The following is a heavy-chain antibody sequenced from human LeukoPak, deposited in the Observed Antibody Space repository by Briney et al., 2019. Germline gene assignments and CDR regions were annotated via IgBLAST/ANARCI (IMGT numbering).Heavy chain of an antibody. CDR3: GKGSTGWSRDP. Sequence: ASVTVSCKASGYTFTERGISWMRHVPGQGLEGMGWISATSGNTYYAQTFQDRVTMTTDASTSTAYLELRDLTTDDTAVYYCGKGSTGWSRDPWGQGTLVTVSA. J-gene: IGHJ5*02. V-gene: IGHV1-18*01. CDR2: ISATSGNT. D-gene: IGHD6-19*01. CDR1: GYTFTERG.